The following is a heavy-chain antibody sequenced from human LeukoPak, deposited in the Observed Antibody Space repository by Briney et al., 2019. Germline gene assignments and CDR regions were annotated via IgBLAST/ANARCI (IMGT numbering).Heavy chain of an antibody. CDR1: GGSISSGGYS. D-gene: IGHD2-2*01. J-gene: IGHJ6*02. V-gene: IGHV4-30-2*01. CDR3: AKDFEYCSNTSCPTYYYYGMDV. Sequence: PSQTLSLTCAVSGGSISSGGYSWSWIRQPPGKGLEWIGYIYHSGSTYYNPSLKSRVTISVDRSKNQFSLKLSSVTAADTAVYYCAKDFEYCSNTSCPTYYYYGMDVWGQGTTVTVSS. CDR2: IYHSGST.